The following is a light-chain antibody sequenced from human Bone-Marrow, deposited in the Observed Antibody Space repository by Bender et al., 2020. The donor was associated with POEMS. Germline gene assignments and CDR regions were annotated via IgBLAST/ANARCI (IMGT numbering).Light chain of an antibody. V-gene: IGLV3-25*03. CDR1: DIGSKS. CDR3: QSADSSRTHVL. J-gene: IGLJ2*01. CDR2: DDS. Sequence: SYVLTQPPSVSVAPGQTAMITCGGDDIGSKSVHWYQQKPGQAPVLVVYDDSDRPSGIPERFSGSSSGTTVTLTISGVQAEDEADYYCQSADSSRTHVLFGGGTKLTVL.